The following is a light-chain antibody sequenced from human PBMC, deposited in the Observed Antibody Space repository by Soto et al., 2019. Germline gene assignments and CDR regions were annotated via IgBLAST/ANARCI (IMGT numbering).Light chain of an antibody. Sequence: DLQMTQSPSSLSASVGDRVTITCRASQSISNYLNWYQQKPGKAPKLLIYTASSLHSGVPSRFSGSGSGTDLTLTISSLQPEDSATYYCQQSYSTPYTFGQGTKLEIK. CDR2: TAS. CDR1: QSISNY. V-gene: IGKV1-39*01. CDR3: QQSYSTPYT. J-gene: IGKJ2*01.